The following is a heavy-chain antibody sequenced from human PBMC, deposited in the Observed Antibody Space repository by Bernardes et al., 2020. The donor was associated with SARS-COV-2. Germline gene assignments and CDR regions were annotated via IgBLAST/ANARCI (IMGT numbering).Heavy chain of an antibody. J-gene: IGHJ4*02. Sequence: SETLSLTCAVYGGSFSGYYWSWIRQPPGKGLEWIGEINHSGSTNYNPSLKSRVTISVDTSKNQFSLKLSSVTAADTAVYYCARDGSGTGIDYWGRGTLVTVSS. CDR1: GGSFSGYY. CDR2: INHSGST. D-gene: IGHD3-10*01. CDR3: ARDGSGTGIDY. V-gene: IGHV4-34*01.